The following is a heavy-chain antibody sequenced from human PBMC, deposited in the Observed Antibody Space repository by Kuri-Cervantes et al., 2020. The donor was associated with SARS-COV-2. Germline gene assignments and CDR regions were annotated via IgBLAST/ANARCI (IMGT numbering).Heavy chain of an antibody. J-gene: IGHJ4*02. CDR1: GFTFSSYD. CDR3: ARSDPLYCGGDCAAYYFDS. Sequence: GGSLRLSCAASGFTFSSYDMHWVRQATGKGLEWVSAIGTAGDTYYPGSVKGRFTISRENAKNSLYLQMNSLRAEDTALYYCARSDPLYCGGDCAAYYFDSWGQGTLVTVSS. V-gene: IGHV3-13*01. D-gene: IGHD2-21*02. CDR2: IGTAGDT.